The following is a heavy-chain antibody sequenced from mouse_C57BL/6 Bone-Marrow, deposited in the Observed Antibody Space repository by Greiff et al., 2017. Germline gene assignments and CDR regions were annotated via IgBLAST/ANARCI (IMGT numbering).Heavy chain of an antibody. CDR1: GFNIKDDY. CDR3: TTRGTTVVATRGY. CDR2: VDPENGDT. Sequence: EVQVVESGAELVRPGASVKLSCTASGFNIKDDYMHWVKQRPEQGLEWIGWVDPENGDTEYASKFRGKATITAETSSNTAYLQLSSLTSEDTAVYYCTTRGTTVVATRGYWGQGTTLTVSS. J-gene: IGHJ2*01. D-gene: IGHD1-1*01. V-gene: IGHV14-4*01.